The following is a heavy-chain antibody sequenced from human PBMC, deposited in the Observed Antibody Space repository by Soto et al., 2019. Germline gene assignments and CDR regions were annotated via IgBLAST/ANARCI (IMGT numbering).Heavy chain of an antibody. CDR2: VGGSGGST. CDR1: GFPFSSYA. Sequence: PGGSLSPSRATPGFPFSSYALRWVPQAPGEGLVCFSAVGGSGGSTYCAEVGMGRCTSSRDNSRNTLYRQMNSLSAEDTAVYFCAKDIVVEVAAPLGSMAFENWGEDNMVT. J-gene: IGHJ3*02. V-gene: IGHV3-23*01. CDR3: AKDIVVEVAAPLGSMAFEN. D-gene: IGHD2-15*01.